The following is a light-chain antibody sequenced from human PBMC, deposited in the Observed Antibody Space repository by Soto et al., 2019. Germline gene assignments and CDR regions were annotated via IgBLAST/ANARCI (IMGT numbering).Light chain of an antibody. CDR1: SSSIGAGYD. Sequence: QSVLTQPPSVSGAPGQRVTISCTGSSSSIGAGYDVHWYQLLPGTAPKLLIYGNNNRPSGIPDRFSGSKSGTSVSLAITGLQTEDEADYSCQSYDSSLSSLVFGGGTKLTVL. CDR2: GNN. J-gene: IGLJ2*01. V-gene: IGLV1-40*01. CDR3: QSYDSSLSSLV.